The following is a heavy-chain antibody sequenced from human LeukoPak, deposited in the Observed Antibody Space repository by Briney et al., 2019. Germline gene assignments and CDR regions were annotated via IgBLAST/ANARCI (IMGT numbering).Heavy chain of an antibody. V-gene: IGHV4-39*01. CDR1: GFTFSSYA. Sequence: NPGGSLRLSCAASGFTFSSYAMSWVRQAPGKGLEWIGSIYYSGSTYYNPSLKSRVTISVDTSKNQFSLKLSSVTAADTAVYYCARLVATSPRFDYWGQGTLVTVSS. J-gene: IGHJ4*02. CDR3: ARLVATSPRFDY. CDR2: IYYSGST. D-gene: IGHD5-12*01.